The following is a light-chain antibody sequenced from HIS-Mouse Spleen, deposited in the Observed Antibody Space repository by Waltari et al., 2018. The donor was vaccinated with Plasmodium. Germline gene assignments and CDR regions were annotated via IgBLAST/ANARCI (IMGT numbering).Light chain of an antibody. Sequence: SYELTQPPSVSVSPGQTARITCSGDALPKKYAYWYQQKSGQAPVLVIYEDSKRPPGIPERFSGSSSGKMATVTISGAQVEDEADYYCYSTDSSGNHRVFGGGTKLTVL. CDR3: YSTDSSGNHRV. CDR2: EDS. CDR1: ALPKKY. J-gene: IGLJ3*02. V-gene: IGLV3-10*01.